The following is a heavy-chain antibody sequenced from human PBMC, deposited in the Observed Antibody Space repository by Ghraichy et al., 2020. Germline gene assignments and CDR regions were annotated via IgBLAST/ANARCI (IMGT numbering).Heavy chain of an antibody. D-gene: IGHD3-16*01. CDR2: IWYDGSNK. CDR1: GFTFSSYG. V-gene: IGHV3-33*01. CDR3: AREGRGSGFDP. Sequence: LSLTCAASGFTFSSYGMHWVRQAPGKGLEWVAVIWYDGSNKYYADSVKGRFTISRDNSKNTLYLQMNSLRAEDTAVYYCAREGRGSGFDPWGQGTLVTVSS. J-gene: IGHJ5*02.